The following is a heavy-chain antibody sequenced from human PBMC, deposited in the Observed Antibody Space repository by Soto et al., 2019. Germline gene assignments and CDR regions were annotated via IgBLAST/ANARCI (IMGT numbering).Heavy chain of an antibody. D-gene: IGHD6-6*01. J-gene: IGHJ6*02. Sequence: GESLKISCKGSGYSFTSYWISWVRQMPGKGLEWMGRIDPSDSYTNYSPSFQGHVTISADKSISTAYLQWSSLKASDTAMYYCALPGQLGNYYYGMDVWGQGTTVTVSS. CDR1: GYSFTSYW. CDR3: ALPGQLGNYYYGMDV. CDR2: IDPSDSYT. V-gene: IGHV5-10-1*01.